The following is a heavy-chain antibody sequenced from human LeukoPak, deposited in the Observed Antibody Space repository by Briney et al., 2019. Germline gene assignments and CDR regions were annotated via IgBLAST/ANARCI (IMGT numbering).Heavy chain of an antibody. V-gene: IGHV3-48*02. J-gene: IGHJ4*02. D-gene: IGHD4-17*01. CDR1: GFTGSNNY. CDR3: ARDYYGDHHFDY. Sequence: GGSLRLSCAASGFTGSNNYVNWVLQAPGKGLEWVSYISSSYKTIYYADSVKGRFTISRDSAKNSLWLQMNSLRDEDTAVYYCARDYYGDHHFDYWGQGTLVTVSS. CDR2: ISSSYKTI.